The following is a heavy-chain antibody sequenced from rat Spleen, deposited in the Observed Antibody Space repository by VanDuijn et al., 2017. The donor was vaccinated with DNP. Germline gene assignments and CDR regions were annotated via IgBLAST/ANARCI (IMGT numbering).Heavy chain of an antibody. V-gene: IGHV5-17*01. CDR3: ARHRTIMPYYYVMDA. D-gene: IGHD1-12*01. J-gene: IGHJ4*01. Sequence: EVQLVESGGDLVQPGRSLKLSCAASGFTFSNYDMAWVRQAPKKGLEWVATISYDGSSTNYRDSVKGRFTISRDNAKSTLYLQMDSLRSEDTATYYCARHRTIMPYYYVMDAWGQGASVTVSS. CDR2: ISYDGSST. CDR1: GFTFSNYD.